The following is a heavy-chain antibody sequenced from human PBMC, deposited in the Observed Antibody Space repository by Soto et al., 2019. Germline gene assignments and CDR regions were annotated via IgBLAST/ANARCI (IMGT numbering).Heavy chain of an antibody. CDR1: GGSISSYY. Sequence: SETLSLTCTVSGGSISSYYWSWIRQPPGKGLEWIGYIYYSGSTNYNPSLKSRVTISVDTSKNQFSLKLSSVTAADTAVYYCARGEEVAANYFDYWGQGTLVTVSS. V-gene: IGHV4-59*01. CDR3: ARGEEVAANYFDY. J-gene: IGHJ4*02. CDR2: IYYSGST. D-gene: IGHD2-15*01.